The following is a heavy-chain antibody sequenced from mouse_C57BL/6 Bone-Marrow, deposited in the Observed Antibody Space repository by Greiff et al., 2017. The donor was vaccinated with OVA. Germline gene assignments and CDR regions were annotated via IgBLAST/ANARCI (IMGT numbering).Heavy chain of an antibody. CDR1: GFTFKDAF. CDR3: TSYGNFDY. D-gene: IGHD2-1*01. Sequence: VQLQQSGAELVRPGASVKLSCPASGFTFKDAFMNWVKQRPEKGLEGIGWIDPENGDTEYASKFQGKATITADTSTNTAYLQLSSLTSEDTAVYYCTSYGNFDYWGQGTTLTVSS. CDR2: IDPENGDT. V-gene: IGHV14-4*01. J-gene: IGHJ2*01.